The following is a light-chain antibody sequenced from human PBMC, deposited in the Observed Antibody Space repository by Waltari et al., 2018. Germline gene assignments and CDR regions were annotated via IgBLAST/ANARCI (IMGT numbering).Light chain of an antibody. V-gene: IGKV2-30*02. CDR2: KVS. Sequence: DVVMTQSPISLPVTLGQPASISCRSSQSLVHSDGNTYLNWFQQRPGQSPRRLIYKVSNRDSGVPDRFSGSGSGTDFTLKISRVEAEDVGVYYCMQGTHCSGFGGGTKVEIK. J-gene: IGKJ4*02. CDR1: QSLVHSDGNTY. CDR3: MQGTHCSG.